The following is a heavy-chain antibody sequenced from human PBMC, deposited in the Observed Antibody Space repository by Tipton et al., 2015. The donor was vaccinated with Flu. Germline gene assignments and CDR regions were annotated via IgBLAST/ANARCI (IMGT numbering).Heavy chain of an antibody. CDR1: GGSINSYF. Sequence: TLSLTCTVSGGSINSYFWNWFRQTPGKGLEWIGYVSYGGGTNYTPSLKSRVTISIDTSKKQFSLKLGSVTAADTAVYYCARAQGYGDACDFWGQGSLVTVSS. CDR2: VSYGGGT. V-gene: IGHV4-59*08. D-gene: IGHD4-17*01. CDR3: ARAQGYGDACDF. J-gene: IGHJ4*02.